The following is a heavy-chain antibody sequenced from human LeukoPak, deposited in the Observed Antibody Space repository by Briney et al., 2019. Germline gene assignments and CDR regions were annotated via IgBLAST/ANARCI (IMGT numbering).Heavy chain of an antibody. CDR2: IYHSGST. J-gene: IGHJ4*02. V-gene: IGHV4-38-2*01. Sequence: SETLSLTCAVSGYSISSGYYWGWIRQPPGKGLAWIGSIYHSGSTYYNPSLKSRVTISVDTSKNQFSLKLSSVTAADTAVYYCARHGITIFGVVIEFDYWGQGTLVTVSS. CDR1: GYSISSGYY. CDR3: ARHGITIFGVVIEFDY. D-gene: IGHD3-3*01.